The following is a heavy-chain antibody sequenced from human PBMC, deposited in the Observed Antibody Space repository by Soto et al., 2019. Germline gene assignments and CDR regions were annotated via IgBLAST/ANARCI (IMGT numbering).Heavy chain of an antibody. J-gene: IGHJ4*02. CDR3: AKDTLTPAYIVATGNVDH. Sequence: EVQLLESGGGLVQPGGSLRLSCAASGFTFTSYAMNWVRQAPGKGLEWVSVISDSGGSTYYADSVRGRFTISRDYSKNTLYLQMNILRAEVTAVYYCAKDTLTPAYIVATGNVDHWGQGTLVTVSS. CDR1: GFTFTSYA. V-gene: IGHV3-23*01. D-gene: IGHD5-12*01. CDR2: ISDSGGST.